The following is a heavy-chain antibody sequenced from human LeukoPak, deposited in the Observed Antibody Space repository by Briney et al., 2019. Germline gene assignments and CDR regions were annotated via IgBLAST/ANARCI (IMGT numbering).Heavy chain of an antibody. V-gene: IGHV3-7*01. CDR3: ARDPKQDIVVVPALGWFDP. CDR1: GFTFSSYW. Sequence: PGGSLRLSCAASGFTFSSYWMSWVRQAPGKGLEGGANINQDGSEKYYVDAVKGRFTISRDNAKNSLYLQMTSLRAEDTAVYYCARDPKQDIVVVPALGWFDPWGQGTLVTVSS. CDR2: INQDGSEK. J-gene: IGHJ5*02. D-gene: IGHD2-2*01.